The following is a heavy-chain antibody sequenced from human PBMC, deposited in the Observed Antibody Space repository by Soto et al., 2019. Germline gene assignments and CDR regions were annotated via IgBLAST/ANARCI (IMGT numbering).Heavy chain of an antibody. Sequence: ASVKVSCKASGYTFTSYAMHWVRQAPGKGLEWMGGFDPEDGETIYAQKFQGRVTMTEDTSTDTAYMELSSLRSEDTAVYYCAIGMGYDFWSGPDFDYWGQGTLVTVSS. CDR1: GYTFTSYA. CDR2: FDPEDGET. CDR3: AIGMGYDFWSGPDFDY. J-gene: IGHJ4*02. V-gene: IGHV1-24*01. D-gene: IGHD3-3*01.